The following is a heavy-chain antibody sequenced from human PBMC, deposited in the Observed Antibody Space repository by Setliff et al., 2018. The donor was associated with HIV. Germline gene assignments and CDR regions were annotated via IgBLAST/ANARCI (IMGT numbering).Heavy chain of an antibody. CDR1: GGSTRTSGYY. Sequence: ETLSLTCTVSGGSTRTSGYYWGWIRQPPGKGREWIGSIYSSGSTYYNPSLKSRVSISVDTSKNQFSLKLRSVTAADTAVYYCATSAESGFGIHWGVFNIWGQGTRVTVSS. J-gene: IGHJ3*02. CDR3: ATSAESGFGIHWGVFNI. D-gene: IGHD3-10*01. V-gene: IGHV4-39*01. CDR2: IYSSGST.